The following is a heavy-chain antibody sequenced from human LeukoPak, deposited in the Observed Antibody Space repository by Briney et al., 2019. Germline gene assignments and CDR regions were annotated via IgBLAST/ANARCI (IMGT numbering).Heavy chain of an antibody. V-gene: IGHV3-43*02. CDR3: AKGQDSSGYRSLDY. CDR2: ISADAGRK. J-gene: IGHJ4*02. CDR1: GFTIDGYA. Sequence: GGSLRLSCAASGFTIDGYAMHWVRQTPGKSLEWVTLISADAGRKYYADSVKGRFTISRDNSENSLFLQMNSLRTEDTALYYCAKGQDSSGYRSLDYWGQGTLLTVSS. D-gene: IGHD3-22*01.